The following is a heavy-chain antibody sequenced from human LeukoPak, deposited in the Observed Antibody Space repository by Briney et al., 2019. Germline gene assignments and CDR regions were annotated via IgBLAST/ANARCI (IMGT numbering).Heavy chain of an antibody. V-gene: IGHV4-59*12. CDR2: IYHSGST. CDR3: ARGVEGFDY. CDR1: GGSISSYY. J-gene: IGHJ4*02. Sequence: PSETLSPTCTVSGGSISSYYWNWIRQPPGKGLEWIGYIYHSGSTYYNPSLKSRVTISVDRSKNQFSLELSSVTAADTAVYYCARGVEGFDYWGQGTLVTVSS.